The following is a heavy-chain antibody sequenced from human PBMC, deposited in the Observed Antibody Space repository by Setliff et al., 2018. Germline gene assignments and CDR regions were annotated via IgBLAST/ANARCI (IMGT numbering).Heavy chain of an antibody. CDR1: GFTFEDYA. CDR2: INWNGGNT. J-gene: IGHJ5*02. V-gene: IGHV3-20*01. D-gene: IGHD6-19*01. Sequence: GGSLRLSCAASGFTFEDYAMSWVRQAPGKGLEWVSGINWNGGNTGYADSVKGRFTISRDNARKSLFLQMNSLRAEDTAFYHCARDPRKGIAVAGWFDPWGQGTLVTVS. CDR3: ARDPRKGIAVAGWFDP.